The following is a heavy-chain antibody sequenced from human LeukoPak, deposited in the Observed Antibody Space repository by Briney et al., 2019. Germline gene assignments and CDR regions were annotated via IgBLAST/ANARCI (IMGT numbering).Heavy chain of an antibody. CDR1: GFTFSSYA. Sequence: GGSLRLSCAASGFTFSSYAMSWVRQAPGKGLEWVSAISGSGGSTYYADSVKGRFTISRDNAKNSLYLQMNSLRAEDTAVYYCARARYQLLLDHYYYYMDVWGKGTTVTVSS. D-gene: IGHD2-2*01. V-gene: IGHV3-23*01. CDR3: ARARYQLLLDHYYYYMDV. CDR2: ISGSGGST. J-gene: IGHJ6*03.